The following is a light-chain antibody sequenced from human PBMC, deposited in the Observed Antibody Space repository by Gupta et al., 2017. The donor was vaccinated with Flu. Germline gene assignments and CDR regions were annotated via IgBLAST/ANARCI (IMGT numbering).Light chain of an antibody. Sequence: PSSLSASVGDRITITCRASQSISTYLKWYQQKSGKAPKLLIYVASTLESGVPSRFSGSVSGTDFTLTISSLQPEDFATYYCQQSYDNPLTFGGGTRVEIK. CDR3: QQSYDNPLT. J-gene: IGKJ4*01. CDR1: QSISTY. CDR2: VAS. V-gene: IGKV1-39*01.